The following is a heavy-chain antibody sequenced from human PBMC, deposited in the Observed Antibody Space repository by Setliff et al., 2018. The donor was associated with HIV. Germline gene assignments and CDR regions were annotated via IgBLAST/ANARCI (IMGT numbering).Heavy chain of an antibody. CDR3: ARDNSYYYGSGSHYWYGMDV. J-gene: IGHJ6*01. CDR1: GGSISSGTYY. CDR2: LHLSGDT. Sequence: PSETLSLTCAVSGGSISSGTYYWSWIRQPAGKGLEWIGRLHLSGDTNYNPSLKSRVTMSIDTSKNQFSLKLSSVTAADTAVYYCARDNSYYYGSGSHYWYGMDVWGQGTTVTVSS. V-gene: IGHV4-61*02. D-gene: IGHD3-10*01.